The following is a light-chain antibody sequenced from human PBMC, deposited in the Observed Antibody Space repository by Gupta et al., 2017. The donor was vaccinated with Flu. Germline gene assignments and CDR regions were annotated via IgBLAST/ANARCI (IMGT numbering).Light chain of an antibody. J-gene: IGKJ1*01. CDR2: WAS. Sequence: SNNKNYLAWYQQKPGQPPKLLIYWASTRESGVPDRFSGSGSGTDFTLTISSLQAEDVAVYYCQQYYSTPWTFGQGTKVEIK. CDR1: SNNKNY. V-gene: IGKV4-1*01. CDR3: QQYYSTPWT.